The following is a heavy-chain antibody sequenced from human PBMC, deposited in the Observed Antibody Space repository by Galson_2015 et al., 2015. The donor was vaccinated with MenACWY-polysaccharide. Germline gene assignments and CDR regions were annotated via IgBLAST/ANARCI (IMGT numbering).Heavy chain of an antibody. J-gene: IGHJ6*03. V-gene: IGHV1-69*06. Sequence: QSGAEVKKPGASVKVSCKASGGTFSSYAISWVRQAPGQGLEWMGGIIPIFGTANYAQKFQGRVTITADKSTSTAYMELSSLRSEDTAVYYCARVGAGYSSGFPYYYYYYMDVWGKGTTVTVSS. CDR1: GGTFSSYA. CDR3: ARVGAGYSSGFPYYYYYYMDV. CDR2: IIPIFGTA. D-gene: IGHD6-19*01.